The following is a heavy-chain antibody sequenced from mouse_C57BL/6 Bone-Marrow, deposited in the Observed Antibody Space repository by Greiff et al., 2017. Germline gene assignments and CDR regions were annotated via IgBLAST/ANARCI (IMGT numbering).Heavy chain of an antibody. D-gene: IGHD1-1*01. CDR3: AREGYYGSSPFDY. J-gene: IGHJ2*01. CDR2: ISYDGSN. V-gene: IGHV3-6*01. CDR1: GYSITSGSY. Sequence: VQLQQSGPGLVKPSQSLSLTCSVTGYSITSGSYWNWIRQFPGNKLEWMGYISYDGSNNYNPSLKNRISITRDTSKNQFFLKLNSVTTEDTATYYCAREGYYGSSPFDYWGQGTTLTVSS.